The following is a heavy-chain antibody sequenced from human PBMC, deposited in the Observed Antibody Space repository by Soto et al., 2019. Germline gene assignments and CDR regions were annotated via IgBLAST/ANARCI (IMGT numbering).Heavy chain of an antibody. CDR1: GGSINTFY. CDR2: IFSSGST. V-gene: IGHV4-4*07. D-gene: IGHD5-12*01. CDR3: AREGSYSAYNFAHGIQLWSFDF. Sequence: ASETLSLTCTVSGGSINTFYWSWVRQPAGKGLEWIGRIFSSGSTSFNPSLESRVAMSVDTAKNHFSLNLSSVTAADMAVYYCAREGSYSAYNFAHGIQLWSFDFWGQGALVTVSS. J-gene: IGHJ4*02.